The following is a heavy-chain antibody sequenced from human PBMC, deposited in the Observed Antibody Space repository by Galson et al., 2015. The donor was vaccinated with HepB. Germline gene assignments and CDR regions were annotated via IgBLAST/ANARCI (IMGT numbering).Heavy chain of an antibody. CDR2: IYYTGNT. CDR1: GGSISSTTYY. CDR3: ARDFESAYYPGPISYFYGMDV. V-gene: IGHV4-39*07. J-gene: IGHJ6*02. D-gene: IGHD3-3*01. Sequence: ETLSLTCTVSGGSISSTTYYWAWIRQPPGKGLEWIGNIYYTGNTYYNPSLKSRVTMSIDASKNNFSLKVTSVTAADTAVYYCARDFESAYYPGPISYFYGMDVWGQGTTVTVSS.